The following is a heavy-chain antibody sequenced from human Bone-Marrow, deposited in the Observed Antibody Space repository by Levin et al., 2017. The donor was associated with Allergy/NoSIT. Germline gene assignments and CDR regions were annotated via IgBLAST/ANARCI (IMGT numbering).Heavy chain of an antibody. Sequence: LSLTCAASGFTFSDYWMSWVRQPPGKGLEWVGNIKGDGSMQRYVDSVKGRFTISRDNAKNSLYLQMSSLRVEDTAVYYCARAQVSASGDYWGKGTLVTVSS. CDR2: IKGDGSMQ. J-gene: IGHJ4*02. D-gene: IGHD6-6*01. CDR3: ARAQVSASGDY. V-gene: IGHV3-7*01. CDR1: GFTFSDYW.